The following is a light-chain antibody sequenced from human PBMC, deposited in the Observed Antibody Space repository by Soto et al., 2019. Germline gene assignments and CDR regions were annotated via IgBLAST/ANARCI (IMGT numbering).Light chain of an antibody. CDR1: SSDVGAYNY. CDR2: DVN. Sequence: QSVLTQPRSVSGSPGQSVTMSCTGTSSDVGAYNYVSWYQHRPGKAPKLIIYDVNKRPSGVPNRFSGSKSGNTASLTISGLRTEDEADYYCCSSAGTYSAVVFGGGTQLTVL. CDR3: CSSAGTYSAVV. J-gene: IGLJ2*01. V-gene: IGLV2-11*01.